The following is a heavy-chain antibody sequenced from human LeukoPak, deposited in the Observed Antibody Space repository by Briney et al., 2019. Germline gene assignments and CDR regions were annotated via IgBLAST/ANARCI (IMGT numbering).Heavy chain of an antibody. V-gene: IGHV4-39*01. J-gene: IGHJ4*02. CDR2: IYHSGST. CDR3: ARQTGSGLFILP. D-gene: IGHD3/OR15-3a*01. Sequence: SETLSLTCTVSGGSISSSSYYWGWIRQPPGKGLEWIGSIYHSGSTYYNPSLKSRVTIAVETSKNQISLRLTSVTATDTAVYYCARQTGSGLFILPGGQGTLVTVSS. CDR1: GGSISSSSYY.